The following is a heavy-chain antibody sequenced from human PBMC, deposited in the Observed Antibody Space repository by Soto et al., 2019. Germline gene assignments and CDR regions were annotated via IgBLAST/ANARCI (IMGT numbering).Heavy chain of an antibody. Sequence: QVQLVESGGGVVQPGRSLRLSCAASGFTFSSYGMHWVRQAPGKGLEWVAVIWYDGSNKYYADSVKGRFTISRDNSKNTLYLQMNSLRAEDTAVYYCARDISMWGIAVAAADYWGQGTLVTVSS. D-gene: IGHD6-19*01. V-gene: IGHV3-33*01. CDR3: ARDISMWGIAVAAADY. CDR1: GFTFSSYG. J-gene: IGHJ4*02. CDR2: IWYDGSNK.